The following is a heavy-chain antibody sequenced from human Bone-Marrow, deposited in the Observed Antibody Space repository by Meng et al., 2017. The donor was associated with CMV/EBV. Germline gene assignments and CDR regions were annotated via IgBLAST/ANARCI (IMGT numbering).Heavy chain of an antibody. CDR3: ARGVSGYSSGWYSWYFDL. V-gene: IGHV1-3*01. J-gene: IGHJ2*01. CDR1: GYTFTSYT. CDR2: INAGNGNT. Sequence: QVQLVQSGAAVKKPGASVKVSCKSSGYTFTSYTIHWVRQAPGQSLEWMGWINAGNGNTIYSQEFQGRVTITRDTSATTAYMELSSLISEDTAVYYCARGVSGYSSGWYSWYFDLWGRGTLVTVSS. D-gene: IGHD6-19*01.